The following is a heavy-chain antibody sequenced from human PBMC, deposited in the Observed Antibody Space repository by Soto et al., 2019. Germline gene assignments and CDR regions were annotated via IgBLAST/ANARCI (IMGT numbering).Heavy chain of an antibody. Sequence: GGSLRLSCAASGFTFSSYAMSWVRQAPGKGLEWVSAISGSGGSTYYADSVKGRFTISRDNSKNTLYLQMNSLRAEDTAVYYCAKVFTSGSYFPKTDYWGQGTLVTVSS. CDR1: GFTFSSYA. J-gene: IGHJ4*02. D-gene: IGHD1-26*01. CDR3: AKVFTSGSYFPKTDY. CDR2: ISGSGGST. V-gene: IGHV3-23*01.